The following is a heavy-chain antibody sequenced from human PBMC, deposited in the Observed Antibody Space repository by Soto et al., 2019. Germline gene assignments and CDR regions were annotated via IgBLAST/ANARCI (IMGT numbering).Heavy chain of an antibody. D-gene: IGHD3-3*01. CDR1: GFTFSSYA. Sequence: GGSLRLSCAASGFTFSSYAMSWVRQAPGKGLEWVSAISGSGGSTYYADSVKGRFTISRDNSKNTLYLQMNSLRAEDTAVYYCAKAPRFLEWLLYFDYWGQGTLVTVSS. CDR3: AKAPRFLEWLLYFDY. CDR2: ISGSGGST. V-gene: IGHV3-23*01. J-gene: IGHJ4*02.